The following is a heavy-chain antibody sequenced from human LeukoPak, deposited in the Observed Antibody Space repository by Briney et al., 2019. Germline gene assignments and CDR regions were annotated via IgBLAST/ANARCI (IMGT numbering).Heavy chain of an antibody. CDR1: GYTFTSYY. Sequence: ASVKVSCKASGYTFTSYYKHWVRQAPGQGLEWMGIINPSGGSTSYAQKFQGRVTMTRDTSTSTVYMELSSLRSEDTAVYYCARGGPTFIAVAGMRWWFDPWGQGTLVTVSS. CDR2: INPSGGST. D-gene: IGHD6-19*01. V-gene: IGHV1-46*01. CDR3: ARGGPTFIAVAGMRWWFDP. J-gene: IGHJ5*02.